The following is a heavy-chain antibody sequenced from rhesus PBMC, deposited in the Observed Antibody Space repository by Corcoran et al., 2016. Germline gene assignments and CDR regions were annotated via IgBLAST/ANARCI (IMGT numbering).Heavy chain of an antibody. V-gene: IGHV4S10*01. CDR3: ARGSRYFDY. Sequence: QVQLKESGPGVVKPSETLSLTCAVSGGSISDSYRWSCIRPPPGKGLEWIGYIYGSSTSTNYNPSLKSRVTSSKDTSKNQFSVKLSSVTAADTAVYYCARGSRYFDYWGQGVLVTVSS. CDR2: IYGSSTST. D-gene: IGHD2-39*01. J-gene: IGHJ4*01. CDR1: GGSISDSYR.